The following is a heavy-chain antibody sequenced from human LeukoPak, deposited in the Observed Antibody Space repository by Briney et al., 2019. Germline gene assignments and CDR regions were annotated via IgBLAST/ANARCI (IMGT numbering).Heavy chain of an antibody. CDR3: ARESPGGYYDSSGSKPYYFDY. Sequence: PGRSLRLSCAASGFTFSSYAMHWVRQAPGKGLEWMAVISYDGSNKYYADSVKGRFTISRDNSKNTLYLQMNSLRAEDTAVYYCARESPGGYYDSSGSKPYYFDYWGQGTLVTVSS. CDR1: GFTFSSYA. V-gene: IGHV3-30-3*01. D-gene: IGHD3-22*01. CDR2: ISYDGSNK. J-gene: IGHJ4*02.